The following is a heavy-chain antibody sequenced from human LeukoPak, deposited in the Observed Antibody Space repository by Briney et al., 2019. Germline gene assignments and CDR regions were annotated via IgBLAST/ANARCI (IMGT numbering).Heavy chain of an antibody. CDR2: INSDGSST. Sequence: GGSLRLSCAASGFTYSRDWMHSVRQTPGQGLVWVSRINSDGSSTSYADSVKGRFTISRDNAKNTLYLQMNSLRAEDTALYYCARVPYYDSGSYYNVWGQGTLVTVSS. CDR1: GFTYSRDW. CDR3: ARVPYYDSGSYYNV. D-gene: IGHD3-10*01. J-gene: IGHJ4*02. V-gene: IGHV3-74*01.